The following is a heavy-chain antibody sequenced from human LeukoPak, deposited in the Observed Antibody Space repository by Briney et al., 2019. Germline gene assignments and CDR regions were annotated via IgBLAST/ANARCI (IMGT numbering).Heavy chain of an antibody. CDR1: GGTFSSYA. CDR3: ARGDYETHGYQTR. J-gene: IGHJ4*02. Sequence: GASVKVSCKASGGTFSSYAISWVRQAPGQGLEWMGWISAYNGNTNYAQRLQGRVTMTTDTSTSTAYMELRSLRSDDTAVYYCARGDYETHGYQTRWGQGTLVTVSS. V-gene: IGHV1-18*01. CDR2: ISAYNGNT. D-gene: IGHD3-22*01.